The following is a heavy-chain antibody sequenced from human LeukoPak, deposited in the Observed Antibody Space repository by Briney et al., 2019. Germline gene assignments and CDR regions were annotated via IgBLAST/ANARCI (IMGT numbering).Heavy chain of an antibody. CDR2: ISSAGSNM. CDR3: ARDTPNYSSSADY. CDR1: GFTFRNYE. V-gene: IGHV3-48*03. J-gene: IGHJ4*02. Sequence: GRSLRLSCAASGFTFRNYEMNWVRQAPGKGLEWISYISSAGSNMYYADFVKGRFTVSRDNAKNSLFLQMNSLRAEDTAVYYCARDTPNYSSSADYWGQGTLVTVSS. D-gene: IGHD6-6*01.